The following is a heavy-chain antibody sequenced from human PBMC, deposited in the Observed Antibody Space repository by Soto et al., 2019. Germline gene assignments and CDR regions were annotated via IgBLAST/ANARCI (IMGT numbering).Heavy chain of an antibody. D-gene: IGHD6-13*01. CDR1: GGSISSYY. Sequence: QVQLQESGPGLVKPSETLSLTCTVSGGSISSYYWSWIRQPPGKGLEWIGYIYYSGSTNYNPSLKSRVTISVDTSKNQFSLKLSSVTAADTAVYYCARDLTEYSSSFLVGMDVWGQGTTVTVSS. CDR2: IYYSGST. CDR3: ARDLTEYSSSFLVGMDV. J-gene: IGHJ6*02. V-gene: IGHV4-59*01.